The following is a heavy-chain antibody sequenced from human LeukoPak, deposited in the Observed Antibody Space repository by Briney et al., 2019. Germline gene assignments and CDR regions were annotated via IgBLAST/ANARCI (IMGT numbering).Heavy chain of an antibody. J-gene: IGHJ4*02. Sequence: ASVNVSCKASGYTFTGYYMHWVRQAPGQGVEWMGWINPNSGGTNYAQKFQGRVTITRDTSISTAYMELSRLRSDDTAVYYCARDNGLVPAAMGGRGSFDYWGQGTLVTVSS. V-gene: IGHV1-2*02. CDR2: INPNSGGT. D-gene: IGHD2-2*01. CDR3: ARDNGLVPAAMGGRGSFDY. CDR1: GYTFTGYY.